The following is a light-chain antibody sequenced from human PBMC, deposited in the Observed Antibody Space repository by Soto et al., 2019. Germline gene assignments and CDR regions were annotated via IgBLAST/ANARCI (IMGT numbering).Light chain of an antibody. Sequence: EIVMTQSPATLSVSPGERVTLSCRASQSVSNNYLAWYQQKPGQAPRLLIYDASNRATGIPARFSGSGSGTDFTLTISRLEPEDFAVYYCQQRSNWPPITFGQGTRLEI. CDR2: DAS. J-gene: IGKJ5*01. CDR1: QSVSNNY. CDR3: QQRSNWPPIT. V-gene: IGKV3-11*01.